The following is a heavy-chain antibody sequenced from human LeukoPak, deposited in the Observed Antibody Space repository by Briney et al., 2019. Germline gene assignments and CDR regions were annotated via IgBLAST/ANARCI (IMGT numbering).Heavy chain of an antibody. CDR3: ATINYGEHDY. Sequence: SETLSLICAVYGGYFCGYYWSWIRQPPGEGLEWIGEINHSGSTNYIPSLKSRVTISVDTSKNQFSLKLSSVTAADTAVYYCATINYGEHDYWGQGTLVTVSS. V-gene: IGHV4-34*01. CDR2: INHSGST. CDR1: GGYFCGYY. J-gene: IGHJ4*02. D-gene: IGHD4-17*01.